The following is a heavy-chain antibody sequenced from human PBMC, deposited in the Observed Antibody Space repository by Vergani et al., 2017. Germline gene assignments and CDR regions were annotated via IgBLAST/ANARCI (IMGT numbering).Heavy chain of an antibody. Sequence: QVQLVQSGAEVKKPGASVKVSCKASGYTFTSYGISWVRQAPAQGLEWMGWISAYNGNTNYAQKLQGRVTMTTDTSTSTAYMELSSMRSDDTAVYYCARXGTYYYVSSGYIDYYYYGMDVWGQGTTVTGS. D-gene: IGHD3-22*01. CDR3: ARXGTYYYVSSGYIDYYYYGMDV. V-gene: IGHV1-18*04. J-gene: IGHJ6*02. CDR2: ISAYNGNT. CDR1: GYTFTSYG.